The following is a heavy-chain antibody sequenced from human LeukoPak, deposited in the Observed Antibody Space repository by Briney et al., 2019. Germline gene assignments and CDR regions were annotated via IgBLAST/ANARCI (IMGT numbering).Heavy chain of an antibody. V-gene: IGHV3-23*01. CDR1: GFTFSSYA. CDR3: AKDGEGEGATTWGFDY. J-gene: IGHJ4*02. CDR2: ISGSGGST. Sequence: PGGSLRLSCAASGFTFSSYAMSWFRQAPGKGLEWVSAISGSGGSTYYADSVKGRFTISRDNSKNTLYLQMNSLRAEDTAVYYCAKDGEGEGATTWGFDYWGQGTLVTVSS. D-gene: IGHD1-26*01.